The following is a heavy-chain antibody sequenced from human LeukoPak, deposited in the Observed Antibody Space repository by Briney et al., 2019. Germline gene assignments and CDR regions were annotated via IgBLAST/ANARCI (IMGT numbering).Heavy chain of an antibody. V-gene: IGHV3-48*04. CDR3: ARSGSGSCCFFDY. Sequence: PGGSLRLSCAASGFTFSSYSMNWVRQAPGKGLEWVSYISSSSSTIYYADSVKGRFTISRDNAKNSLYLQMNSLRAEDTAVYYCARSGSGSCCFFDYWGQGALVTVSS. CDR2: ISSSSSTI. J-gene: IGHJ4*02. D-gene: IGHD3-10*01. CDR1: GFTFSSYS.